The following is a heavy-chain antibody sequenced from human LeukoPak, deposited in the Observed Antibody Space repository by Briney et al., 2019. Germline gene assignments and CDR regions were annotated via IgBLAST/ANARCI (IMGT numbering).Heavy chain of an antibody. CDR3: ARNDFRYDSSGYPDY. J-gene: IGHJ4*02. CDR1: GGSISSSSYY. V-gene: IGHV4-39*07. D-gene: IGHD3-22*01. CDR2: IYYSGST. Sequence: PSETLSLTCTVPGGSISSSSYYWGWIRQPPGKGLEWIGSIYYSGSTYYNPSLKSRVTISVDTSKNQFSLKLSSVAAADTAVYYCARNDFRYDSSGYPDYWGQGTLVTVSS.